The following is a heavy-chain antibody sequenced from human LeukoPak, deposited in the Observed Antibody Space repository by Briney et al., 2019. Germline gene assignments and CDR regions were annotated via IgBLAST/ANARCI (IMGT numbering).Heavy chain of an antibody. CDR1: GYTFTSYG. Sequence: GASGKVSCKASGYTFTSYGISWVRQAPGQGLEWMGWISAYNGNTNYAQKLQDRVTMTTDTSTSTAYMELRSLRSDDTAVYYCASMQEYSSSWYYFDYWGQGTLVTVSS. CDR2: ISAYNGNT. CDR3: ASMQEYSSSWYYFDY. V-gene: IGHV1-18*01. D-gene: IGHD6-13*01. J-gene: IGHJ4*02.